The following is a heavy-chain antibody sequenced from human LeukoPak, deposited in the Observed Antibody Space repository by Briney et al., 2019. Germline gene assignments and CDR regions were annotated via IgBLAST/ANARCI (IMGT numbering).Heavy chain of an antibody. CDR1: GFTFSSYG. V-gene: IGHV3-33*06. J-gene: IGHJ4*02. CDR3: AKEYYDSSGCLDY. CDR2: IWYDGSNK. Sequence: PGGSLRLSCAASGFTFSSYGMHWVRQAPGKGLEGVAVIWYDGSNKYYADSVKGRFTISRDNSKNTLYLQMNSLRAEDTAVYYCAKEYYDSSGCLDYWGQGTLVTVSS. D-gene: IGHD3-22*01.